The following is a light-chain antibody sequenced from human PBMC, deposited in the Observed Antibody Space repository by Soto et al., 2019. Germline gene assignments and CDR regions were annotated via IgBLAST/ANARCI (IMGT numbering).Light chain of an antibody. J-gene: IGKJ5*01. Sequence: EIVLTQSPGTLSLSPGERATLSCRASQSVSSNNLAWYQQKLGRAPRLLISGASGRATGIPDRFSGSGSGTDFTLTITSLEPEDFAVYYCQQYGTSPRTFGQGTRLEIK. CDR2: GAS. CDR3: QQYGTSPRT. CDR1: QSVSSNN. V-gene: IGKV3-20*01.